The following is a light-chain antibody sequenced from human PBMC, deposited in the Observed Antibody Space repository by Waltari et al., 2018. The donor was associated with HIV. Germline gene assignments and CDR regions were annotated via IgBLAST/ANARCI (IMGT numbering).Light chain of an antibody. CDR3: TSQTDRGTFV. J-gene: IGLJ1*01. CDR1: SSDVGAYNY. Sequence: QSALTQPASVSGSPGQSVTISCTGTSSDVGAYNYVSWYQQHPGKVPKRMIYQVRNRPSGISDRCSGSKSGNTASLIISGLQAEDEADYYCTSQTDRGTFVFGPGTKVTVL. CDR2: QVR. V-gene: IGLV2-14*01.